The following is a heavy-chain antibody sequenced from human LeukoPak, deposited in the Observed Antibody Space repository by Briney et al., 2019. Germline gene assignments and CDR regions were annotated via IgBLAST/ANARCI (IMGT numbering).Heavy chain of an antibody. CDR3: ARGPAGIWIGEFYFVY. V-gene: IGHV4-4*07. CDR2: IYSSGST. D-gene: IGHD3-10*01. CDR1: GGSISSYY. Sequence: SDTLSLTCTVSGGSISSYYWSWTRQPAGKGLEWIGRIYSSGSTNYNPSLKSRVTMSVDTSKNHFSLKLSSVTAADTAVYYCARGPAGIWIGEFYFVYWGQGTLVTVSS. J-gene: IGHJ4*02.